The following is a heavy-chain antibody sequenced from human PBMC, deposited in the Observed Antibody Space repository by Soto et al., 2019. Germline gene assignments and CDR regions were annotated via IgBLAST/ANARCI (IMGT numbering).Heavy chain of an antibody. J-gene: IGHJ4*02. D-gene: IGHD3-3*01. CDR2: IYPGDSDT. V-gene: IGHV5-51*01. CDR3: ARTAYYDFWSGYYPNHFDY. Sequence: GESLKISCKGSGYSFTSYWIGWVRQMPGKGLEWMGIIYPGDSDTRYSPSFQGQVTISADKSISTAYLQWSSLKASDTAMYYCARTAYYDFWSGYYPNHFDYWGQGTLVTVSS. CDR1: GYSFTSYW.